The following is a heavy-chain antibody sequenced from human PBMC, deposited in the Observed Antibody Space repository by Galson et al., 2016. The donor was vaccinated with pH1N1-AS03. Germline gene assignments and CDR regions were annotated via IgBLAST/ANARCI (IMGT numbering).Heavy chain of an antibody. D-gene: IGHD5-24*01. CDR2: IYPGDSDT. Sequence: QSGAEVKKPGESLKISCKTSGYIFTSYWVAWVRHMPGKGLEWMGIIYPGDSDTRYSPSFQAQVTISADRSITTAYLQWSSLMASDTAIYYCARQVRDGYNDYFDYWGQGILVTVSS. CDR1: GYIFTSYW. V-gene: IGHV5-51*01. CDR3: ARQVRDGYNDYFDY. J-gene: IGHJ4*02.